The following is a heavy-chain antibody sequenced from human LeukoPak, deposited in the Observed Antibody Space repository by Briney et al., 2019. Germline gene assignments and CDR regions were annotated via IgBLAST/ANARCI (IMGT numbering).Heavy chain of an antibody. Sequence: GGSLRLSCVASGFDISYNYVGWVRQAPGKGLEWVSVIHTGGTTHYTDSVKGRFTISRDNAKNTLYLQMNSLRAEDTAVYYCARVRKYDSSGYYEYWGQGTLVTVSS. D-gene: IGHD3-22*01. V-gene: IGHV3-66*01. J-gene: IGHJ4*02. CDR3: ARVRKYDSSGYYEY. CDR1: GFDISYNY. CDR2: IHTGGTT.